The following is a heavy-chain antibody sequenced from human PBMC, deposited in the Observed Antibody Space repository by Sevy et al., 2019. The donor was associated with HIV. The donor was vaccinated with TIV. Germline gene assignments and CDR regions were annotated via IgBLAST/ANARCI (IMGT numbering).Heavy chain of an antibody. Sequence: GGSLRLSCAASGFTFSSYRMTWVRRAPGKGLEWVSCISSTSSYINYADSVKGRCTISRDNAKTLLYLQMDSLRAEDTAVCFCASTVREIATWRLDYWGQGTLVTVSS. CDR2: ISSTSSYI. CDR3: ASTVREIATWRLDY. CDR1: GFTFSSYR. J-gene: IGHJ4*02. V-gene: IGHV3-21*01. D-gene: IGHD3-10*01.